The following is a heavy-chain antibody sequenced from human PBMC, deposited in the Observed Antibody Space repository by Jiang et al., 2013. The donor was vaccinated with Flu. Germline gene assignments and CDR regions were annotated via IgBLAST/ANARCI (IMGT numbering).Heavy chain of an antibody. J-gene: IGHJ4*02. CDR1: GFSLSTSGVG. D-gene: IGHD2-15*01. Sequence: SGFSLSTSGVGXGWIRQPPGKALEWLALIYWDDDKRYSPSLKSRLTITKDTSKNHVVLTMTNMDPVDTGTYFCTHIPQGHCSGGSCSGPDPLFDYWGQGTLVTVSS. V-gene: IGHV2-5*02. CDR2: IYWDDDK. CDR3: THIPQGHCSGGSCSGPDPLFDY.